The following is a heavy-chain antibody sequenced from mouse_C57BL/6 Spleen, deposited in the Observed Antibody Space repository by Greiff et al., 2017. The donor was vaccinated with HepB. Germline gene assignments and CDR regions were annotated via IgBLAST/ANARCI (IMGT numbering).Heavy chain of an antibody. V-gene: IGHV1-26*01. CDR1: GYTFTDYY. Sequence: EVQLQQSGPELVKPGASVKISCKASGYTFTDYYMNWVKQSHGKSLEWIGDINPNNGGTSYNQKFKGKATLTVDKSSSTAYKDLRSLTSEDSAVYYCAHSNLYAMDYWGQGTSVTVSS. CDR3: AHSNLYAMDY. J-gene: IGHJ4*01. D-gene: IGHD2-5*01. CDR2: INPNNGGT.